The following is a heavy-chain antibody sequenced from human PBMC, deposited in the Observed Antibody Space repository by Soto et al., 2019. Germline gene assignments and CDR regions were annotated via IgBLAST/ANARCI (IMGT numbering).Heavy chain of an antibody. D-gene: IGHD3-9*01. CDR1: GFTFSSYS. CDR3: ARGSGDRNYDILTGYLYYYYYYYMDV. CDR2: ISSSSSYI. J-gene: IGHJ6*03. V-gene: IGHV3-21*01. Sequence: GGSLRLSCAASGFTFSSYSMNWVRQAPGKGLEWVSSISSSSSYIYYADSVKGRFTISRDKAKNSLYLQMNSLRAEDTAVYYCARGSGDRNYDILTGYLYYYYYYYMDVWGKGTTVTVSS.